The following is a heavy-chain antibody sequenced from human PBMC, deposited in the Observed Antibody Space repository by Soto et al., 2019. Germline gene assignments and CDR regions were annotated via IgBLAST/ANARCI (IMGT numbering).Heavy chain of an antibody. D-gene: IGHD3-3*01. J-gene: IGHJ6*03. CDR2: ISAYNGNT. CDR1: GYTFTSYG. V-gene: IGHV1-18*01. Sequence: GASVKVSCKASGYTFTSYGISWVRQAPGQGLEWMGWISAYNGNTNYAQKLQGRVTMTTDTSTSTAYMELRSLRSDDTAVYYCARDDDPGKIFGVVIDPSTGMDVWGKGTTVTVSS. CDR3: ARDDDPGKIFGVVIDPSTGMDV.